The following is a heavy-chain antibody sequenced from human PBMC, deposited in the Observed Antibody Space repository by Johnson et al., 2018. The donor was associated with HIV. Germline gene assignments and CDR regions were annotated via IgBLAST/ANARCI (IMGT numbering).Heavy chain of an antibody. D-gene: IGHD1-14*01. CDR2: ISWNSGNI. CDR3: ARDPRIFDM. CDR1: GFTFNDYA. V-gene: IGHV3-9*01. J-gene: IGHJ3*02. Sequence: VQLVESGGGVVRPGGSLRLSCAASGFTFNDYAMHWVRQAPGKGLEWVSGISWNSGNIGYADSVKGRFTISRDNAKNSLYLQMNSLRAEDTAVYYCARDPRIFDMWGQGTMVTVSS.